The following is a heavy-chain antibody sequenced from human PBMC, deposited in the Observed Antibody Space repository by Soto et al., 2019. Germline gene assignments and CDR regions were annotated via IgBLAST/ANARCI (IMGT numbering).Heavy chain of an antibody. CDR2: INQDGSDK. V-gene: IGHV3-7*01. CDR1: GFTFGIHW. CDR3: ATSMRHTLDP. D-gene: IGHD2-21*01. Sequence: EVQVVESGGGLVQPGGSLRLSCTASGFTFGIHWMTWVRQVPGKGLEWVANINQDGSDKYYVVSVRGRFIISRDNAKDSVYLQMNSLRVEDTAVYYCATSMRHTLDPWGQGTLVTV. J-gene: IGHJ5*02.